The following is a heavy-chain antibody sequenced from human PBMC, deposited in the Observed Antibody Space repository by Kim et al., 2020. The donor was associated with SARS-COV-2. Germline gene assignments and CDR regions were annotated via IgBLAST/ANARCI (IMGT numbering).Heavy chain of an antibody. CDR3: ARVDGGSWAY. CDR1: GFIFSDYY. Sequence: GGSLRLSCAASGFIFSDYYVDWVRQAPGKGLEWVGRSRNKANSYTTAYAASVKGRFTISRDDLKNSLFVQMNSLKTEDTAMYYCARVDGGSWAYWGQGALVTVSS. J-gene: IGHJ4*02. V-gene: IGHV3-72*01. D-gene: IGHD2-15*01. CDR2: SRNKANSYTT.